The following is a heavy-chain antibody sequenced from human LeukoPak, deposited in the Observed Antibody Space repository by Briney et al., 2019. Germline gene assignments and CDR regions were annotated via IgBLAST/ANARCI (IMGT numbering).Heavy chain of an antibody. Sequence: QPGGSLRLSCAASGFTVSSNYMSWVRQAPGKGLEWVSVIYSGGSTYYADSVKGRFTISRDNSKNTLYLQMNSLRADDTAVYYCARVAYYDFWSGYFYLWGQGTLVTVSS. CDR3: ARVAYYDFWSGYFYL. CDR2: IYSGGST. D-gene: IGHD3-3*01. CDR1: GFTVSSNY. J-gene: IGHJ4*02. V-gene: IGHV3-66*02.